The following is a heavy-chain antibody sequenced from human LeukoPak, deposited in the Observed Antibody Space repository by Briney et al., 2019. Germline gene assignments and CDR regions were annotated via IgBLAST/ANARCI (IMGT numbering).Heavy chain of an antibody. Sequence: KPSETLSLTCSVSGYSISSGYYWSWIRQPPGKGLEWIGYIYYSGSTNYNPSLKSRVTISVDTSKNQFSLKLSSVTAADTAVYYCARSVEGYCSGDNCCYYYYYMDVWGKGTTVTVSS. CDR3: ARSVEGYCSGDNCCYYYYYMDV. V-gene: IGHV4-59*01. J-gene: IGHJ6*03. CDR1: GYSISSGYY. CDR2: IYYSGST. D-gene: IGHD2-15*01.